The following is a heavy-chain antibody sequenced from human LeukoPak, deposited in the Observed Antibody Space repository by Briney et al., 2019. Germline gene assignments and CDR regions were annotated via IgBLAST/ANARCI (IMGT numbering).Heavy chain of an antibody. Sequence: PGGSLRLSCAASGFTFSSYGMHWVRQAPGKGLEWVAVIWYDGSNKYYADSVKGRFTISRDNPKNTLYLQMNSLRAEDTAVYYCARDHGLRWMTTVVNPFDYWGQGTLVTVSS. V-gene: IGHV3-33*01. CDR2: IWYDGSNK. J-gene: IGHJ4*02. D-gene: IGHD4-17*01. CDR1: GFTFSSYG. CDR3: ARDHGLRWMTTVVNPFDY.